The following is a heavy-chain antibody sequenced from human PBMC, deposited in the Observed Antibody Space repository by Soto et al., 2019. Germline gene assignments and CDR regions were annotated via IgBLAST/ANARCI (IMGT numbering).Heavy chain of an antibody. V-gene: IGHV3-64*01. CDR2: ISSNGGST. D-gene: IGHD3-9*01. J-gene: IGHJ4*02. CDR3: AILTGG. Sequence: EVQLVESGGGLVQPGGSLRLSCAASGFTFSSYAMHWVRQAPGKGLEYVSAISSNGGSTYYANSVKGRFTISRDNSKNTLYLQMGSLRAEDMAVYYCAILTGGWGQGTLVTVSS. CDR1: GFTFSSYA.